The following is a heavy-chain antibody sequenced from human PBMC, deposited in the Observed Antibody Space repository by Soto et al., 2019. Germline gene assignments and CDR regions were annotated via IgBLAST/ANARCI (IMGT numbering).Heavy chain of an antibody. CDR1: GYTFTSYA. Sequence: QVQLLQSGAEVKKPGASVKVSCKASGYTFTSYAMHWVRQAPGQRLEWMGWINAGNGNTTYSQKFQGRVTITRDTSASPAYMELSSLRSEDTAVYYCARSITLAGDYWGQGTLVTASS. D-gene: IGHD1-20*01. V-gene: IGHV1-3*01. CDR3: ARSITLAGDY. J-gene: IGHJ4*02. CDR2: INAGNGNT.